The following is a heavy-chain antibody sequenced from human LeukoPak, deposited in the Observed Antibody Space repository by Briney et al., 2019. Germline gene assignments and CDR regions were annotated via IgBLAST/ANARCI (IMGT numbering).Heavy chain of an antibody. D-gene: IGHD3-22*01. J-gene: IGHJ4*02. CDR2: IFSSGST. Sequence: SETLSLTCTVSGGSISGYYWSWIRQPPGKGLEWTGYIFSSGSTNYNPSLKSRVTISEDTSVNQFSLKLSSVTAADTAVYYCARHYYDRSDSYSFEYWGQGTLVTVSS. CDR1: GGSISGYY. V-gene: IGHV4-59*08. CDR3: ARHYYDRSDSYSFEY.